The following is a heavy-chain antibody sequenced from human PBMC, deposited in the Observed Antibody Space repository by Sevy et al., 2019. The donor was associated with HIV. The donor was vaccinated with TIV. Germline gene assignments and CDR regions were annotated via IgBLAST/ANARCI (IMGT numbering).Heavy chain of an antibody. CDR3: AKDFTGFYGIDV. V-gene: IGHV3-66*01. J-gene: IGHJ6*02. Sequence: GGSLRLSCAASGFTVSSNYMTWVRQAPGKGLEGVSVIYSDGTTYHADSVKDRFTISRDNSKNTLYLQMNSLRAEDTAVYYCAKDFTGFYGIDVWGQGTTVTVSS. CDR1: GFTVSSNY. CDR2: IYSDGTT. D-gene: IGHD3-9*01.